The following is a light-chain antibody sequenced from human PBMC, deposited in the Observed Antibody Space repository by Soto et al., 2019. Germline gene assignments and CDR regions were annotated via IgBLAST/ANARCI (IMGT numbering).Light chain of an antibody. J-gene: IGKJ4*01. V-gene: IGKV3-11*01. CDR3: QQRSNWPPSLT. Sequence: EIVLTQSPATLSLSPGERATLSCRASQSVSSYLAWYQQKPGQAPRLLIYDASNRATGIPARFSGSGSGTDFTRTISSLEPEDFAVYYCQQRSNWPPSLTFGGGTKLEIK. CDR1: QSVSSY. CDR2: DAS.